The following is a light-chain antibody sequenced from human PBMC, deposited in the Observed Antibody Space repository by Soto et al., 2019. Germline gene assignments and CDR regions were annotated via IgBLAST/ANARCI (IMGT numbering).Light chain of an antibody. CDR1: SSDVGGYNS. CDR2: EVN. J-gene: IGLJ3*02. CDR3: SSYAGSNNWV. V-gene: IGLV2-8*01. Sequence: QSALTQPPSASGSPGQSVTISCTGTSSDVGGYNSVSWYQQHPGTAPKLMIYEVNKRPSGVPDRFSGSKSVNTASLTVSGLQAEDEADYYCSSYAGSNNWVFGGGTKLTVL.